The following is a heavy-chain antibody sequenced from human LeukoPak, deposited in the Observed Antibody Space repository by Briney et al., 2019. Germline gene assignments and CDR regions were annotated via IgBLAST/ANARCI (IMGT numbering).Heavy chain of an antibody. CDR3: ARVNYYDSSGYYSVMYYFDY. Sequence: ASVKVSCKASGNTFTSYYMHWVRQAPGQGLEWMGIINPSGGSTSYAQKFQGRVTMTRDTSTSTVYMELSSLRSEDTAVYYCARVNYYDSSGYYSVMYYFDYWGQGTLVTVSS. J-gene: IGHJ4*02. V-gene: IGHV1-46*01. CDR1: GNTFTSYY. D-gene: IGHD3-22*01. CDR2: INPSGGST.